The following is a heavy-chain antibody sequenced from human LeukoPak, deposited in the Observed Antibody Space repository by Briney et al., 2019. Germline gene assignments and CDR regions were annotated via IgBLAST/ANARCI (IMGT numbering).Heavy chain of an antibody. J-gene: IGHJ3*02. D-gene: IGHD3-10*01. Sequence: GGSLRLSCAASGFTFSSYAMSWVRQAPGKGLEWVSVISGSGGSTYYADSVKGRFTISRDNSKNTLYLQVKSLRADDTAVYYCAKVANRGWGDAFDIWGQGTMVTVSS. CDR3: AKVANRGWGDAFDI. CDR2: ISGSGGST. CDR1: GFTFSSYA. V-gene: IGHV3-23*01.